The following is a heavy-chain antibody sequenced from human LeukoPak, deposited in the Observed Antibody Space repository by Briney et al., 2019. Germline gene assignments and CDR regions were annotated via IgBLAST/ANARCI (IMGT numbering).Heavy chain of an antibody. J-gene: IGHJ4*02. V-gene: IGHV3-30*04. CDR3: ARGRGYSYGDY. Sequence: GGSLRLSCAASGFTFSSYAMHWVRQAPGKGLEWVAVISYDGSNKYYADSVKGRFTISRDNSKNTLYLQMNSLRAEDTAVYYCARGRGYSYGDYWGQGTLVTVSS. D-gene: IGHD5-18*01. CDR2: ISYDGSNK. CDR1: GFTFSSYA.